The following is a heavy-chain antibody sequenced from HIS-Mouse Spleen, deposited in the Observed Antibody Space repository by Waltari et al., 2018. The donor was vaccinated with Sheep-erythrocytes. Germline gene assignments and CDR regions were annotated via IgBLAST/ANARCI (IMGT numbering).Heavy chain of an antibody. CDR3: AKDPANWDAFDI. V-gene: IGHV3-30*18. CDR2: ISYDGSNK. Sequence: QVQLVESGGGVVQPGRSLRLSCAASGFTFSSYGMRWVRQAPGKGLEWVAVISYDGSNKYYADSVKGRFTISRDNSKNTLYLQMNSLRAEDTAVYYCAKDPANWDAFDIWGQGTMVTVSS. J-gene: IGHJ3*02. D-gene: IGHD7-27*01. CDR1: GFTFSSYG.